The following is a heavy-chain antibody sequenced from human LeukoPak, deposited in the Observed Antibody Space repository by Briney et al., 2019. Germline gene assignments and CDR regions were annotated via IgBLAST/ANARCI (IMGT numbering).Heavy chain of an antibody. V-gene: IGHV3-30*04. Sequence: GGSLRLSCAASGFIFGDYAMHWVRQAPGKGLEWVAAIAFDDTDRYYLDSVKGRFTISRDDSKNTLYLHMTCLRAEDTAVYYCTNSDDYGDYWGQGTLVTVSS. J-gene: IGHJ4*02. CDR3: TNSDDYGDY. CDR2: IAFDDTDR. CDR1: GFIFGDYA.